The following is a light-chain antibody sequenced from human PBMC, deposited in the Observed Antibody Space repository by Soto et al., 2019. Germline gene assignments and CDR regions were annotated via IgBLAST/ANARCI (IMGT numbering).Light chain of an antibody. Sequence: EIVLTQSPGTLSLSPGERATLSCRASQSLSSSYLVWYQQKPGQATRLLIYGASSRATGIPDRFSGSRSGTDFTLTISRLEPEDFAVYYCQHYGNTPPSVTFGPGTKVDIK. CDR3: QHYGNTPPSVT. V-gene: IGKV3-20*01. CDR2: GAS. J-gene: IGKJ3*01. CDR1: QSLSSSY.